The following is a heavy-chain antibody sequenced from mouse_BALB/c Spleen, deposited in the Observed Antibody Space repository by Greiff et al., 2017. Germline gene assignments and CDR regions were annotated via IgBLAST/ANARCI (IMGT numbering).Heavy chain of an antibody. V-gene: IGHV1S126*01. D-gene: IGHD2-1*01. CDR2: IDPSDSET. CDR1: GYSFTSYW. CDR3: ARRDGNYYAMDY. Sequence: QVQLKESGPQLVRPGASVKISCKASGYSFTSYWMHWVKQRPGQGLEWIGMIDPSDSETRLNQKFKDKATLTVDKSSSTAYMQLSSPTSEDSAVYYCARRDGNYYAMDYWGQGTSVTVSS. J-gene: IGHJ4*01.